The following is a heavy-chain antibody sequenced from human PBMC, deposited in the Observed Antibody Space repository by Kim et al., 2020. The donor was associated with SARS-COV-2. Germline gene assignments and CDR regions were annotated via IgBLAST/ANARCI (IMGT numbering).Heavy chain of an antibody. V-gene: IGHV4-34*01. CDR3: ARGRISSSWYFDY. J-gene: IGHJ4*02. CDR1: GGSFSGYY. Sequence: SETLSLTCAVYGGSFSGYYWSWIRQPPGKGLEWIGEINHSGSTNYNPSLKSRVTISVDTSKNQFSLKLSSVTAADTAVYYCARGRISSSWYFDYWGQGT. D-gene: IGHD6-13*01. CDR2: INHSGST.